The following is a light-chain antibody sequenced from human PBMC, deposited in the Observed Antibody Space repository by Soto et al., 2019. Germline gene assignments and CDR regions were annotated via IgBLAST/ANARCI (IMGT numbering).Light chain of an antibody. CDR2: DVS. J-gene: IGLJ2*01. CDR3: SSYTSSSTYVV. Sequence: QSALTQPASVSGSPGQSITISCTGSSSDVGGFNFVSWYQHHPDKVPKLIIYDVSNRPSGVSNRFSVSKSRNTASLTISGLQAEDEADYYCSSYTSSSTYVVFGGGTQLTVL. CDR1: SSDVGGFNF. V-gene: IGLV2-14*03.